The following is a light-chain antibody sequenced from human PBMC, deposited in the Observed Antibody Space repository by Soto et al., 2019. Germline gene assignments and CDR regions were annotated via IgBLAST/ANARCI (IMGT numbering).Light chain of an antibody. Sequence: QSDLTQPASVSGSPGQSITISCTGTSSDVGSYNYVSWYQQHPGKAPKLMIYEVNNRPSGVSNRFSGSKSGNTASLTISGLQAEDEANYYCSSYTSISTRVFGGGTKLTVL. CDR3: SSYTSISTRV. J-gene: IGLJ3*02. V-gene: IGLV2-14*01. CDR1: SSDVGSYNY. CDR2: EVN.